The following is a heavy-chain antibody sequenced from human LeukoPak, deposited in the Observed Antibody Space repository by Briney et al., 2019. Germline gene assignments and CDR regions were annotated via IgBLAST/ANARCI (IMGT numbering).Heavy chain of an antibody. D-gene: IGHD5-24*01. CDR3: ARSGIEMATITSVDY. J-gene: IGHJ4*02. CDR2: IDSDGSGT. CDR1: GLTLSGCW. V-gene: IGHV3-74*01. Sequence: PGGSLRLSCSASGLTLSGCWMHWVRQIPGKGLVWVSRIDSDGSGTSYADSVKGRFPISRDNSKNTLYLQMNGLRAEDTAVYYCARSGIEMATITSVDYWGQGTLVTVSS.